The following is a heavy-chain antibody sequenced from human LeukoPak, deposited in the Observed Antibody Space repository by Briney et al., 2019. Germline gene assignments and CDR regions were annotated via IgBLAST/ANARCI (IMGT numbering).Heavy chain of an antibody. CDR3: ARDTYYYGSGSLYFDY. CDR2: IHYSGST. D-gene: IGHD3-10*01. V-gene: IGHV4-39*07. CDR1: GGSISSSSYH. Sequence: SETLSLTCTVSGGSISSSSYHWGWIRQPPGKGLEWIGSIHYSGSTYYNPSLKSRVTMSIDTSKNQFSLKLSSVTAADTAVYYCARDTYYYGSGSLYFDYWGQGTLVTVSS. J-gene: IGHJ4*02.